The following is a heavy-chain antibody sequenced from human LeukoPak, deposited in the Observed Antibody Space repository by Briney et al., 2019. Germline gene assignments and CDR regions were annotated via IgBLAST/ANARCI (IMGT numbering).Heavy chain of an antibody. CDR3: DPHDSSSHF. D-gene: IGHD6-6*01. Sequence: GGSLRPSCETSGFIFSSYTMNWVRQAPGKGLEWVAFISSDGSNKYYADSVKGRFTISRDNSKDTLYLQMNSLRDEDTAVYYCDPHDSSSHFWGQGTLVTVSS. CDR2: ISSDGSNK. CDR1: GFIFSSYT. V-gene: IGHV3-30-3*01. J-gene: IGHJ4*02.